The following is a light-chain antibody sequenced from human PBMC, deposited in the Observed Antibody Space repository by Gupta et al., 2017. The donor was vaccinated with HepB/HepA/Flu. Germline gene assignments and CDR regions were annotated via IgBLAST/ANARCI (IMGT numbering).Light chain of an antibody. CDR3: ATWDDSLSGRV. CDR2: ANN. CDR1: SSNIATNY. V-gene: IGLV1-47*01. J-gene: IGLJ3*02. Sequence: QSVVTQPPPASGTPGQRVTIPCSGSSSNIATNYVYWYQQFPGTAPKLLIYANNQRPSGVPDRFSGSKSGTSASLAISGLRSEDEATYYCATWDDSLSGRVFGGGTTLTVL.